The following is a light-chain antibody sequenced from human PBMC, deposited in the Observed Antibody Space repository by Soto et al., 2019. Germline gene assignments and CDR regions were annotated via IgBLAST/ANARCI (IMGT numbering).Light chain of an antibody. Sequence: EIVMTQSPATLSGSPGKRETLSGRASQSVSSNLAWYQQKPGQAPRLLIYGASIRATGIPARFSGSGSGTHFTLTISSLQSADFGTYYCRQYNAWPGTFGQGTKVDIK. V-gene: IGKV3-15*01. CDR2: GAS. CDR3: RQYNAWPGT. CDR1: QSVSSN. J-gene: IGKJ1*01.